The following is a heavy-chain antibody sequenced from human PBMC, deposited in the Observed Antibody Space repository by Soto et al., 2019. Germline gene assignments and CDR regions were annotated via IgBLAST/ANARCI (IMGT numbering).Heavy chain of an antibody. CDR1: GGSISSSNW. D-gene: IGHD3-3*01. CDR2: IYHSGST. V-gene: IGHV4-4*02. Sequence: SETLSLTCAVSGGSISSSNWWSWVSQPPGKGLEWIGEIYHSGSTNYNPPLKSRVTISVDKSKNQFSLKLSSVTAADTAVYYCARHRYDFWSGYYIPHYYSYGMDVWGPGTTVTVSS. CDR3: ARHRYDFWSGYYIPHYYSYGMDV. J-gene: IGHJ6*02.